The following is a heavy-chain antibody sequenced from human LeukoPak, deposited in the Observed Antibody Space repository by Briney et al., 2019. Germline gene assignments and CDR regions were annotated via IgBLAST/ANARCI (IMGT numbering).Heavy chain of an antibody. V-gene: IGHV1-24*01. CDR3: ATKGIAADYYFDY. J-gene: IGHJ4*02. CDR2: FDPEDGET. CDR1: GYTLTELS. Sequence: ASVKVSCKVSGYTLTELSMHWVRQAPGKGLEWMGGFDPEDGETIYAQQFQGRVTMTEDTSTDTAYMELSSLRSEDTAVYYCATKGIAADYYFDYWGQGTLVTVSS. D-gene: IGHD6-13*01.